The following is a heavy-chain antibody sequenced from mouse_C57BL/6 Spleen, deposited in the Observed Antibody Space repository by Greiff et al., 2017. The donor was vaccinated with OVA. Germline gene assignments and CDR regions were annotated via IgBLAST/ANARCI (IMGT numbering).Heavy chain of an antibody. J-gene: IGHJ1*03. Sequence: VQLQQSGPELVKPGASVKISCKASGYSFTGYYMNWVKQSPEKSLEWIGEINPSTGGTTYNQKFKAKATLTVDKSSSTAYMQLKSLTSEDSAVYYCAVTVVATDWYFDVWGTGTTVTVSS. V-gene: IGHV1-42*01. CDR3: AVTVVATDWYFDV. CDR2: INPSTGGT. D-gene: IGHD1-1*01. CDR1: GYSFTGYY.